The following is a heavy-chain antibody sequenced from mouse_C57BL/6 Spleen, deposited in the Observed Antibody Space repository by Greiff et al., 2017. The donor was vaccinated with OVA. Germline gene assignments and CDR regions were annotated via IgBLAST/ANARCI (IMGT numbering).Heavy chain of an antibody. D-gene: IGHD2-4*01. CDR1: GYSITSGYY. CDR2: ISYDGSN. CDR3: AREEGYDYDGDAGMDY. Sequence: DVQLQESGPGLVKPSQSLSLTCSVTGYSITSGYYWNWIRQFPGNKLEWMGYISYDGSNNYNPSLKNRISITRDTSKNQFFLKLNSVTTEDTATYYCAREEGYDYDGDAGMDYWGQGTSVTVSS. V-gene: IGHV3-6*01. J-gene: IGHJ4*01.